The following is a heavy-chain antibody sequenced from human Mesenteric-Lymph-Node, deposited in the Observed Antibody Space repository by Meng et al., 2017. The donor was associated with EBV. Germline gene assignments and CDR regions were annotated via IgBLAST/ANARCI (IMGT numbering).Heavy chain of an antibody. CDR2: IYHSGST. J-gene: IGHJ4*02. Sequence: QVQFTGSGPGLGNPSATRSLTCAVSGASVSRSSWWNWVRKRPGQGLEWVGRIYHSGSTYYNPSLKSRVNISVDQSKNQFSLKVNSLTAAYTAVYYCARITFGGAIGDWGQGTLVTVSS. CDR1: GASVSRSSW. D-gene: IGHD3-16*02. CDR3: ARITFGGAIGD. V-gene: IGHV4-4*02.